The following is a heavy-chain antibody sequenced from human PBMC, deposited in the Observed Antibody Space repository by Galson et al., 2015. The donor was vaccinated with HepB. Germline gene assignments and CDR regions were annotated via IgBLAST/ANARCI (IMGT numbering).Heavy chain of an antibody. CDR2: IIPIFGTP. CDR1: GGTFSSYP. D-gene: IGHD6-13*01. CDR3: ARVGQGQLVRVWFDP. V-gene: IGHV1-69*13. Sequence: SVKVSCKASGGTFSSYPISWVRQAPGQGLEWMGGIIPIFGTPKYAQKFQGRVTITADESTSTVYMELSSLRSEDTAVYYCARVGQGQLVRVWFDPWGQGTLVTVSS. J-gene: IGHJ5*02.